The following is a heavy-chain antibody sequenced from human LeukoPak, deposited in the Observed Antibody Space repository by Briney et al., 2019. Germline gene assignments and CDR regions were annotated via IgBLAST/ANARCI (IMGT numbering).Heavy chain of an antibody. CDR3: VREPTNWSYDFWSGAFDI. CDR2: IHPDGTIS. V-gene: IGHV3-74*01. D-gene: IGHD3-3*01. CDR1: RLRFENYY. Sequence: GGSLRLSCEGSRLRFENYYMHWVRQVPGKGLECVSRIHPDGTISTYAGSVKGRFTISIDNAKSTLYLQMIGLRGEDTAVYYCVREPTNWSYDFWSGAFDIWGQGTVVTVSS. J-gene: IGHJ3*02.